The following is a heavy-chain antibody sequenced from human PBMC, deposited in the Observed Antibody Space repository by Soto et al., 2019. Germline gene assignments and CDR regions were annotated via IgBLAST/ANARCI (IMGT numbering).Heavy chain of an antibody. Sequence: PGGSLRLSCVASGFSFSSYEMNWVRQAPGGGLEWVSYISGSSSMIYYTDSVKGRFTISRDNAKKSLYLQMNSLRAEDTAVYYCANDFWSEYSWGQGTLVTVSS. V-gene: IGHV3-48*03. CDR2: ISGSSSMI. D-gene: IGHD3-3*01. CDR1: GFSFSSYE. J-gene: IGHJ5*02. CDR3: ANDFWSEYS.